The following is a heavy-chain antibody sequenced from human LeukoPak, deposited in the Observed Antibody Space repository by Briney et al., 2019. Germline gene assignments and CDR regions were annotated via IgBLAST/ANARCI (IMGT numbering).Heavy chain of an antibody. D-gene: IGHD3-22*01. CDR2: IKRETDGGTI. CDR3: TTDRYYDNSELQFQH. V-gene: IGHV3-15*01. Sequence: GGSLRLSCAASGFTLNNAWMSWVRQAPRKGLEWLGRIKRETDGGTIDYAAPVKGRFTISRDDSRNTLYLQMDSLKIEYTAVYYCTTDRYYDNSELQFQHWGQGTLVTVSS. J-gene: IGHJ1*01. CDR1: GFTLNNAW.